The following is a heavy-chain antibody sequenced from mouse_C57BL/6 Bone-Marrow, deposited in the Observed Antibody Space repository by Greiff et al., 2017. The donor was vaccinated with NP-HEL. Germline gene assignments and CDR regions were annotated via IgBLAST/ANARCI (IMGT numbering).Heavy chain of an antibody. V-gene: IGHV1-4*01. CDR3: ARTGFFYYYGSSPYAMDY. Sequence: QVQLQQSGAELARPGASVKMSCKASGYTFTSYTMHWVKQRPGQGLEWIGYINPSSGYTKYNQKFKDKATLTADKSSSTAYMQLSSLTSEDSPVYYGARTGFFYYYGSSPYAMDYWGQGTSVTVSS. CDR2: INPSSGYT. CDR1: GYTFTSYT. D-gene: IGHD1-1*01. J-gene: IGHJ4*01.